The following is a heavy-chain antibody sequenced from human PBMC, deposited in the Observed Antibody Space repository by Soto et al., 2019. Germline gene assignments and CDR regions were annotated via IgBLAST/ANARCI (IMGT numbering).Heavy chain of an antibody. CDR2: ISYDGSNE. V-gene: IGHV3-30*09. Sequence: GGSLRLSCAASGFTFSSYAMHRVRQAPGKGLEWVALISYDGSNEYYADSVKGRFAISRDNSKNTLYLQMSGLRAEDTAVYYCARDRGYDSSGYYFMWGQGTLVTVSS. D-gene: IGHD3-22*01. CDR3: ARDRGYDSSGYYFM. CDR1: GFTFSSYA. J-gene: IGHJ4*02.